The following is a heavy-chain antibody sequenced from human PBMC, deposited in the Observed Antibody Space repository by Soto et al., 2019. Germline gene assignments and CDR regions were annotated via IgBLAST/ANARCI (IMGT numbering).Heavy chain of an antibody. J-gene: IGHJ4*02. D-gene: IGHD2-8*01. CDR3: ARDMRRGMRVEQPDY. CDR2: IHPNSGIT. Sequence: QVQLVQSGAEVKKPGASMKVSCKASGYSFIDYFMHWVRQAPGQGLQWVGSIHPNSGITKFSPEFLGRVIMTRDTSLNTAYLELDGLTSDDTGMYFCARDMRRGMRVEQPDYLGQGTLLTVSS. V-gene: IGHV1-2*02. CDR1: GYSFIDYF.